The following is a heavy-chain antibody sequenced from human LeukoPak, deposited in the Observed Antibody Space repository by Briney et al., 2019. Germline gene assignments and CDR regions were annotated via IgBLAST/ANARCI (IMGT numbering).Heavy chain of an antibody. CDR1: GYSISSGYY. D-gene: IGHD3-22*01. Sequence: ETLSLTCTVSGYSISSGYYWGWIRQPPGKGLEWIGYIYYSGSTYYNPSLKSRVTISVDTSKNQFSLKLSSVTAADTAVYYCARALVSPGAFDIWGQGTMVTVSS. V-gene: IGHV4-38-2*02. CDR2: IYYSGST. CDR3: ARALVSPGAFDI. J-gene: IGHJ3*02.